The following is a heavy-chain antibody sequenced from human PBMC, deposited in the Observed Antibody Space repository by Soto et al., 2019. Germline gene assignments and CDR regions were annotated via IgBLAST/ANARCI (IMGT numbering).Heavy chain of an antibody. Sequence: PSETLSLTCTVSGGSISSYYWSWIRQPPGKGLEWIGYIYYSGSTNYNPSLKSRVTISVDTSKNQFSLKLSSVTAADTAVYYCARFNYGSGFLVYWGQGTLVTAPQ. CDR3: ARFNYGSGFLVY. V-gene: IGHV4-59*01. J-gene: IGHJ4*02. CDR2: IYYSGST. CDR1: GGSISSYY. D-gene: IGHD3-10*01.